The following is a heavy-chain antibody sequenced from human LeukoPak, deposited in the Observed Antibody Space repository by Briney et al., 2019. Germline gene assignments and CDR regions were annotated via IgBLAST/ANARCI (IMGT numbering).Heavy chain of an antibody. CDR3: ARGRGRGSYRYLDY. CDR1: GFTFSSYW. J-gene: IGHJ4*02. D-gene: IGHD3-16*02. V-gene: IGHV3-74*01. CDR2: INSDGSST. Sequence: PGGSLRLSCAASGFTFSSYWMHWVRQAPGKGLVWVSRINSDGSSTSYADSVKGRFTISRDNSKNTLYLQMNSLRAEDTAVYYCARGRGRGSYRYLDYWGQGTLVTVSS.